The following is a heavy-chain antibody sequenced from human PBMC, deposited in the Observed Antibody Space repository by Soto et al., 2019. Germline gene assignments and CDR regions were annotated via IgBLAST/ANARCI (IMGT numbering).Heavy chain of an antibody. D-gene: IGHD2-15*01. V-gene: IGHV3-21*01. J-gene: IGHJ6*02. CDR2: ISSSGYI. CDR3: ARDCSGGSCYPGMDV. CDR1: GFTFSSSW. Sequence: PGGSLRLSCVVSGFTFSSSWMHWVRQAPGKRLEWLSSISSSGYIFSTDSVRGRFTISRDNAKNSVYLQINSLRAEDTAVYFCARDCSGGSCYPGMDVWGQGTTVTVSS.